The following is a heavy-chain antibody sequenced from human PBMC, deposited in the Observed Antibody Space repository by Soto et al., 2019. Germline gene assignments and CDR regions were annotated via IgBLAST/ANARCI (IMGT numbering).Heavy chain of an antibody. CDR2: INPSVSST. Sequence: GASVKVSCKASGYTLTSHYMHWVRQAPGQGLEWMGRINPSVSSTRHAQKFQGRVTITRDTSASTAYMELSSLRSEDTAVYYCARELSPDCSSTSCYMGRYYGMDVWGQGTTVTVSS. V-gene: IGHV1-46*01. CDR3: ARELSPDCSSTSCYMGRYYGMDV. J-gene: IGHJ6*02. CDR1: GYTLTSHY. D-gene: IGHD2-2*02.